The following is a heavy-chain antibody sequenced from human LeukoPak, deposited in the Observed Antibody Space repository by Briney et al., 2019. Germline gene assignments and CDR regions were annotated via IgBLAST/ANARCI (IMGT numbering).Heavy chain of an antibody. V-gene: IGHV3-21*01. J-gene: IGHJ4*02. CDR3: ARDNNWNSGYFDY. Sequence: GRSLRLSCAASGFTFSSYSMNWVRQAPGKGLEWVSSISSSSSYIYYADSVKGRFTISRDNAKNSLYLQMNSLRAEDTAVYYCARDNNWNSGYFDYWGQGTLVTVSS. CDR2: ISSSSSYI. D-gene: IGHD1-1*01. CDR1: GFTFSSYS.